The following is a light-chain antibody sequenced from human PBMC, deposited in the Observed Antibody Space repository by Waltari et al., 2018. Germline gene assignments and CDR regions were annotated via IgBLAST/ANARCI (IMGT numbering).Light chain of an antibody. CDR2: DTS. Sequence: DIVLTQSPAILSLSPGVRASLSCRARQSVTNYLAWYQQKPGQAPRRLIYDTSNRATGIPARFSGSGFGTDFTLTISSLEPEDFAVYYCQQRRDWPLTFGGGTKVEIK. J-gene: IGKJ4*01. CDR1: QSVTNY. V-gene: IGKV3-11*01. CDR3: QQRRDWPLT.